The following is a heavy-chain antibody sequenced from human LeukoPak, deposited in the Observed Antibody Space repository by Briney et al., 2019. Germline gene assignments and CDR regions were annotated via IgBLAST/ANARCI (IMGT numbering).Heavy chain of an antibody. V-gene: IGHV4-59*08. CDR3: ARSAYSSSWYGATNWFDP. Sequence: SETLSLTCTVSGGSISSYYWSWIRQPPGKGLEWIGYIYYSGSTNYNPSLKSRVTISVDTSKNQFSLKLSSVTAADTAAYYCARSAYSSSWYGATNWFDPWGQGTLVTVSS. J-gene: IGHJ5*02. D-gene: IGHD6-13*01. CDR1: GGSISSYY. CDR2: IYYSGST.